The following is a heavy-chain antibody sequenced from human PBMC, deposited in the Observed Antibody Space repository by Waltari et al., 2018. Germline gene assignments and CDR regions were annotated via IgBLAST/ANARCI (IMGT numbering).Heavy chain of an antibody. CDR1: GGSISSYY. Sequence: QVQLQESGPGLVKPSETLSLTCSVSGGSISSYYLGWIRQPPGKGLEWIAYISYSGSTNYNPSLQSRGTISVDTSKNQLSLKLSSVTAADTAVYYCATYGGSYYYYYWGQGTLVTVSS. CDR2: ISYSGST. CDR3: ATYGGSYYYYY. J-gene: IGHJ4*02. D-gene: IGHD1-26*01. V-gene: IGHV4-59*08.